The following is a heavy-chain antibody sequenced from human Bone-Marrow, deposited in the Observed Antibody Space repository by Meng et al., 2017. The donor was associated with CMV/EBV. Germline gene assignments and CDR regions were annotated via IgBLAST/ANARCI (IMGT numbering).Heavy chain of an antibody. CDR1: TFSESW. Sequence: TFSESWMHWVRQAPGKELSWVSRINLDGSKTTYADSVKGRFTISRDNAQNTLYLQMNNLRVEDTAFYYCARGGSPFYWGQGTLVTVSS. CDR2: INLDGSKT. D-gene: IGHD6-19*01. J-gene: IGHJ4*02. CDR3: ARGGSPFY. V-gene: IGHV3-74*01.